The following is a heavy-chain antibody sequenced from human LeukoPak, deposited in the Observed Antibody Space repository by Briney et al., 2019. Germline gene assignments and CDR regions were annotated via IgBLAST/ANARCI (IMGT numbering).Heavy chain of an antibody. CDR3: ASTQLVPYYYYYYGMDV. Sequence: GGSLRLSCAASGFTFSSYWMTWVRQAPGKGLEWVANIKQDGSEKYYVDSVKGRFTISRDNAKNSLYLQMNSLRAEGTAVYYCASTQLVPYYYYYYGMDVWGQGTTVTVSS. J-gene: IGHJ6*02. D-gene: IGHD6-13*01. CDR1: GFTFSSYW. V-gene: IGHV3-7*03. CDR2: IKQDGSEK.